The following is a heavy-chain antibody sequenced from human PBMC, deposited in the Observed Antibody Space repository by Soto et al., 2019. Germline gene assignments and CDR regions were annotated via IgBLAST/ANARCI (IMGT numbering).Heavy chain of an antibody. CDR2: LHYSGSD. CDR3: ARSGHSFAGAV. V-gene: IGHV4-59*01. Sequence: QVQLQESGPGLVKPSQTLSLTCTVSGASMSDYYGSWIRRSPGKGLEHIGYLHYSGSDNYNPSLKMRVTISMDRSRNQFSLRLSSVTAADTAIYDCARSGHSFAGAVWGQGILVTVSS. J-gene: IGHJ4*02. D-gene: IGHD3-16*01. CDR1: GASMSDYY.